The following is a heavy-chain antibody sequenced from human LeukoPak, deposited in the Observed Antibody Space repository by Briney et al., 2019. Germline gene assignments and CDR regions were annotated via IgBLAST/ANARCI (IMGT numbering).Heavy chain of an antibody. CDR3: ARPIAAAGYYYGMDV. Sequence: GRSLRLSCAASGFTFSSYGMHWVRQAPGKGLEWVAVIWYDGSNKCYADSVKGRFTISRDNSKNTLYLQMNSLRAEDTAVYYCARPIAAAGYYYGMDVWGQGTTVTVSS. V-gene: IGHV3-33*01. J-gene: IGHJ6*02. CDR2: IWYDGSNK. D-gene: IGHD6-13*01. CDR1: GFTFSSYG.